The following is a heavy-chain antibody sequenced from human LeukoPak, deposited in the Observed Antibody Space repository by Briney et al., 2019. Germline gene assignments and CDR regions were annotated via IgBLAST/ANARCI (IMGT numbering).Heavy chain of an antibody. CDR2: IGTAGDT. CDR3: ARGMGATTQSLFDQ. J-gene: IGHJ4*02. D-gene: IGHD1-26*01. Sequence: GGSLRLSCAASGFTFSTYDMHWVRQATGKGLEWGSRIGTAGDTYYPGSVKGRFTISRENAKNSLYLQMNSLGAGDTAVYYCARGMGATTQSLFDQWGQGTLVTVSS. V-gene: IGHV3-13*04. CDR1: GFTFSTYD.